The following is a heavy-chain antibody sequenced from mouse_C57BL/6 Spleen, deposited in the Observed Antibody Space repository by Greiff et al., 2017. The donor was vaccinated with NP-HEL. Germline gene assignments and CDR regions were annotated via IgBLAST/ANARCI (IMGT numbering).Heavy chain of an antibody. D-gene: IGHD2-4*01. CDR2: IWGDGST. V-gene: IGHV2-3*01. J-gene: IGHJ4*01. Sequence: VHLVESGPGLVAPSQSLSITCTVSGFSLTSYGVSWVRQPPGKGLEWLGVIWGDGSTNYHSAPISRLSISTDNSKSQVFLKLNSLQTDDTATYYCATPMITSPYYAMDYWGQGTSVTVSS. CDR1: GFSLTSYG. CDR3: ATPMITSPYYAMDY.